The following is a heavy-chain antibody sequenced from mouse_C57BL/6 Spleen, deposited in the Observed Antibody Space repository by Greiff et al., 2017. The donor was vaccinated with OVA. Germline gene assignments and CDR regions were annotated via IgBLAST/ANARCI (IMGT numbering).Heavy chain of an antibody. J-gene: IGHJ2*01. CDR3: AREGYGNYPFDY. Sequence: DVHLVESEGGLVQPGSSMKLSCTASGFTFSDYYMAWVRQVPEKGLEWVANINYDGSSTYYLDSLKSRFIISRDNAKNILYLQMSSLKSEDTATYYCAREGYGNYPFDYWGQGTTLTVSS. CDR2: INYDGSST. V-gene: IGHV5-16*01. D-gene: IGHD2-1*01. CDR1: GFTFSDYY.